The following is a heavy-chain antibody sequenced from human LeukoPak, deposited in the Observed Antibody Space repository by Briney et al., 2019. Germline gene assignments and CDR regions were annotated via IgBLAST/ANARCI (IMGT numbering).Heavy chain of an antibody. Sequence: GGSLRLSCAASGFTFSNYSMNWVRQAPGKGLEWVSSISSSSSYIYYADSVKGRFTISRDNAKNSLYLQMNSLRAEDTAVYYCARGSWELWLGRQSLFDYWGQGTLVTVSS. CDR2: ISSSSSYI. V-gene: IGHV3-21*01. D-gene: IGHD5-18*01. J-gene: IGHJ4*02. CDR3: ARGSWELWLGRQSLFDY. CDR1: GFTFSNYS.